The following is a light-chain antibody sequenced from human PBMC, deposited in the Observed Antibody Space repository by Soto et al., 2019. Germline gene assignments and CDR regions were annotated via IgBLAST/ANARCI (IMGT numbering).Light chain of an antibody. V-gene: IGKV3-15*01. CDR3: QQYNNWPQT. J-gene: IGKJ3*01. CDR2: GAS. CDR1: QSVSSN. Sequence: EIVMTQSPATLSVSPGERATLSCRASQSVSSNLAWYQQKPGQAPRLLIYGASTRATGIPARFSGSGSGTEFTLTISSLQSEDFAVYYCQQYNNWPQTFGPGNNVDIK.